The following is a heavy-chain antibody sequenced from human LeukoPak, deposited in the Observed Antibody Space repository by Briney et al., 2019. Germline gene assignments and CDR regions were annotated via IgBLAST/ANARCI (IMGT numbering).Heavy chain of an antibody. CDR2: ISYDGSNK. CDR1: GFTFSSYG. CDR3: ANASGGSCYGVCFDY. J-gene: IGHJ4*02. Sequence: GRSLRLSCAASGFTFSSYGMHWVRQAPGKGLEWVAVISYDGSNKHYADSVKGRFTISRDNSKNTLYLQMNSLRAEDTAVYYCANASGGSCYGVCFDYWGQGTLVTVSS. V-gene: IGHV3-30*18. D-gene: IGHD2-15*01.